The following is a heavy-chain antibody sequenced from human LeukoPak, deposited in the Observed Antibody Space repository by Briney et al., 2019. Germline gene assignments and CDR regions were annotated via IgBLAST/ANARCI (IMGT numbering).Heavy chain of an antibody. D-gene: IGHD6-13*01. CDR1: GFTVSDIY. CDR3: VRDRGIASTGGYGMDV. V-gene: IGHV3-53*01. J-gene: IGHJ6*02. CDR2: IHSGGIT. Sequence: GGSLRLSCAASGFTVSDIYTSWVRQAPGTGLEWVSIIHSGGITHYADSVKGRFTISRDNSKNTLYLQMNSLRAEDTAVYYCVRDRGIASTGGYGMDVWGQGTTVTVSS.